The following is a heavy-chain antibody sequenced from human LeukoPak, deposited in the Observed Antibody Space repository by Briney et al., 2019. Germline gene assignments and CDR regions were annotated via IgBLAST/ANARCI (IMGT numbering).Heavy chain of an antibody. CDR1: GGSISSYY. CDR3: ASHRSYSSAYFEAFDM. V-gene: IGHV4-59*08. Sequence: SETLSLTCTVSGGSISSYYWSWIRQPPGQGLEWNGYIYFSGSTNYNPSLKIRVTLSVDTSKNQFSLRLSSVTAADAAVYDCASHRSYSSAYFEAFDMWGQGTMVTVSS. D-gene: IGHD3-22*01. CDR2: IYFSGST. J-gene: IGHJ3*02.